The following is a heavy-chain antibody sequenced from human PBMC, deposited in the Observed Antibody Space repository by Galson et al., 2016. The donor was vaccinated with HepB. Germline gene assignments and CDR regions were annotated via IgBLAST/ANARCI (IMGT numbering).Heavy chain of an antibody. CDR2: IFYSGST. D-gene: IGHD3-10*01. CDR3: ARYTHYYGSGSFDY. Sequence: SETLSLTCTVSGASVTSFYWSWIRQPPGKGLEWLGYIFYSGSTKYNPSLKGRVTISVDTSKNEFSLQLNSVTAADTAVYFCARYTHYYGSGSFDYWGQGTLITVSS. CDR1: GASVTSFY. V-gene: IGHV4-59*02. J-gene: IGHJ4*02.